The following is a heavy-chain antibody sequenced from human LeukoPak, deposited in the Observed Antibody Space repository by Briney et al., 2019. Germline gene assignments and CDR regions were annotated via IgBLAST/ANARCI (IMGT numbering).Heavy chain of an antibody. V-gene: IGHV1-8*02. J-gene: IGHJ5*02. CDR3: ARGKNWFDP. CDR2: MNPNSGNT. Sequence: ASVKVSCKASGYTFTSSDINWVQQATGQGLKWMGWMNPNSGNTGYAQKLQGRSTMTRNHSTNTAYIELSSLRSEDTAVYYCARGKNWFDPWGQGTLVTVSS. CDR1: GYTFTSSD.